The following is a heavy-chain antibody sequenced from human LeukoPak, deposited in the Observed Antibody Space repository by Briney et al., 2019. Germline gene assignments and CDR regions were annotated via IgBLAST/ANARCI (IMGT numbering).Heavy chain of an antibody. Sequence: SETLSLTCTVSGGSISSYCWSWIRQPPGKGLEWIGYIYYSGSTNYNPSLKSRVTISVDTSKNQFSLKLSSVTAADTAVYYCARRSILGVPAAMLHPPYGMDVWGQGTTVTVSS. CDR2: IYYSGST. V-gene: IGHV4-59*08. J-gene: IGHJ6*02. CDR1: GGSISSYC. D-gene: IGHD2-2*01. CDR3: ARRSILGVPAAMLHPPYGMDV.